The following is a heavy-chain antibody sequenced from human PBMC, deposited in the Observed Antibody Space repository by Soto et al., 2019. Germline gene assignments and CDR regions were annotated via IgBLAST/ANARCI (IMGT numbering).Heavy chain of an antibody. D-gene: IGHD6-13*01. Sequence: GGSLRLSCAASGFSFSDYAMSWVRQAPGKGLEWVSVISESGGSTHYAGSVRGRFTVSRDNSKNSLSLRMNSLRDKDTAVYFCAKRSPYSSGWYSPIFDYWGQGALVTVSS. J-gene: IGHJ4*02. V-gene: IGHV3-23*01. CDR1: GFSFSDYA. CDR2: ISESGGST. CDR3: AKRSPYSSGWYSPIFDY.